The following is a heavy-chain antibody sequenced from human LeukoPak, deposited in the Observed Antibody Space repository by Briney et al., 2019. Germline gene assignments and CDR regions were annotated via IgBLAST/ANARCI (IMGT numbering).Heavy chain of an antibody. CDR3: ARAHRDSYYYDSSGYYLDPYYFDY. V-gene: IGHV4-39*01. CDR2: IYYSGST. CDR1: GGSISSSSYY. J-gene: IGHJ4*02. Sequence: PSETLSLTCTVSGGSISSSSYYWGWIRQPPGKGLEWIGSIYYSGSTYYNPSLKSRVTISVDTSKNQFSLKLSSVTAADTAVYYCARAHRDSYYYDSSGYYLDPYYFDYWGQGTLVTVSS. D-gene: IGHD3-22*01.